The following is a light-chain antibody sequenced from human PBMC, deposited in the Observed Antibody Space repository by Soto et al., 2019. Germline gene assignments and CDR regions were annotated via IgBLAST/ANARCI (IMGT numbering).Light chain of an antibody. CDR2: GTS. V-gene: IGKV3-20*01. CDR1: QSVSSS. J-gene: IGKJ3*01. Sequence: EIVVTQSPATLSVSPGERVTLSCRASQSVSSSLAWYQQRPGQAPRLLIYGTSSRATGIADRFSGSGSGTDFTLAISRVEPEDFAVYYCQQYDTSVFTFGPGTRVDIK. CDR3: QQYDTSVFT.